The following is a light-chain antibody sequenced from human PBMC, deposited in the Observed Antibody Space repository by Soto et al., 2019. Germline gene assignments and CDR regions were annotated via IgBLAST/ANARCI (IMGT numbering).Light chain of an antibody. V-gene: IGLV2-14*03. Sequence: QSALTQPASVSGSPGQSIAISCTGVRTDVADGYDYVSWYQQHPGQAPQLIIFYVSNRPSGVFVRFFGSKSVNTASLTIFGLQAEDEAEYYCTSYTSSTPFYVFGTGTKVTVL. CDR3: TSYTSSTPFYV. CDR1: RTDVADGYDY. J-gene: IGLJ1*01. CDR2: YVS.